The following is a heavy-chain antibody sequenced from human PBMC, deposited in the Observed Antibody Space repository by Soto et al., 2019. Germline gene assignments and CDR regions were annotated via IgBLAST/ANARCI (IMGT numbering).Heavy chain of an antibody. Sequence: SETLSLTCAVDGGSFSGYYWSWIRQPPGKGLEWIGEINHRAITTYNPSLKSRLTISVDTSKNQFSLKLSPVTAADTSVYFCVRDGGDCGYRLTYYYYMGLDVWGQGTTVTVSS. V-gene: IGHV4-34*01. CDR1: GGSFSGYY. CDR3: VRDGGDCGYRLTYYYYMGLDV. D-gene: IGHD2-21*02. CDR2: INHRAIT. J-gene: IGHJ6*02.